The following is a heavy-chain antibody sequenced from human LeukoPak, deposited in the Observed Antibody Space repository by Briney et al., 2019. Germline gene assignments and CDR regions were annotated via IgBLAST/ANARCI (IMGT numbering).Heavy chain of an antibody. CDR3: ARKLNTVVSEGRFDP. J-gene: IGHJ5*02. D-gene: IGHD4-23*01. CDR2: IIPILGIA. Sequence: ASVKVSCKASGGTFSTYAISWVRQAPGQGLEWVGRIIPILGIANYAQKFQGRVTITADKSTSTAYMELSSLRSEDTAVYYCARKLNTVVSEGRFDPWGQGTLVTVSS. V-gene: IGHV1-69*04. CDR1: GGTFSTYA.